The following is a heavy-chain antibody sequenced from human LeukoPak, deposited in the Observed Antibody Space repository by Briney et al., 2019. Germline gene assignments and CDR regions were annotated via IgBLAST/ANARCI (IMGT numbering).Heavy chain of an antibody. CDR1: GFTFSSYW. D-gene: IGHD3-3*01. V-gene: IGHV3-7*01. J-gene: IGHJ4*02. CDR3: ARASYDFWSGYSALFDY. Sequence: SGGSLRLSCAASGFTFSSYWMSWVRQAPGKGLEWVANIKQDGSEKYYVDSVKGRFTISRDNAKNSLYLQMNSLRVEDTAVYYCARASYDFWSGYSALFDYWGQGTLVTVSS. CDR2: IKQDGSEK.